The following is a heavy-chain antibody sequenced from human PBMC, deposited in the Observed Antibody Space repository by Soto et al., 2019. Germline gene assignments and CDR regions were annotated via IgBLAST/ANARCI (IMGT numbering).Heavy chain of an antibody. V-gene: IGHV1-18*01. CDR1: GYTFPSYG. CDR2: ISAYNGNT. Sequence: QVPLVQSGAEVKKPGASVKVSCKASGYTFPSYGITWVRQAPGQGLEWMGWISAYNGNTNYAQKLQGRVTMTTDTPTSTAYMELSSLGSDDTAVYYCARERIAMVRGVITPFYYYYCMDVWGQGTTVTVSS. J-gene: IGHJ6*02. CDR3: ARERIAMVRGVITPFYYYYCMDV. D-gene: IGHD3-10*01.